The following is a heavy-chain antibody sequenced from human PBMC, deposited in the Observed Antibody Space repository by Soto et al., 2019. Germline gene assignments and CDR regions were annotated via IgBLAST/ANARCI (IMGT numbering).Heavy chain of an antibody. J-gene: IGHJ6*02. Sequence: QVQLVESGGGVVQPGRSLRLSCAASGFTFSSYAMHWVRQAPGKGLEWVAVLSYDGSNKYYAGSVKGRFTISRDNSKNTLYLQMNSLRAEDTAVYYCARARREGYNYRYYYGMDVWGQGTTVTVSS. CDR3: ARARREGYNYRYYYGMDV. V-gene: IGHV3-30-3*01. CDR1: GFTFSSYA. CDR2: LSYDGSNK. D-gene: IGHD5-12*01.